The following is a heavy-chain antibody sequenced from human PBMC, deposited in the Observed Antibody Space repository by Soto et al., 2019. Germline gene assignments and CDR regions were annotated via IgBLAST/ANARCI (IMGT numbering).Heavy chain of an antibody. D-gene: IGHD1-26*01. CDR2: ISGSGGST. V-gene: IGHV3-23*01. Sequence: EVQLLESGGGLVQPGGSLRLSCAASGFTFSSYAMSWVRQAPGKGLEWVSAISGSGGSTYYADSVKGRFTISRDNSKNTLYLQMNSLRDEDTAVYYFAKVGRRVGAREVDYYFAYWGQGTLVTVSS. CDR3: AKVGRRVGAREVDYYFAY. CDR1: GFTFSSYA. J-gene: IGHJ4*02.